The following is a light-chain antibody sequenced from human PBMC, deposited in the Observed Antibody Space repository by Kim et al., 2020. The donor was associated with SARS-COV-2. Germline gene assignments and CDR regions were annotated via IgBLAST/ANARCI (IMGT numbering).Light chain of an antibody. CDR2: DVR. J-gene: IGLJ2*01. CDR3: SSCTSSSSLEV. Sequence: QSALTQPASVSGSPGQSITISCTGTSRDVGGYDYVSWYQQHPGKAPKLMIYDVRNRPSGVSNRFSGSKSGNTASLTISGLQVEDEADYYCSSCTSSSSLEVFGGGTQLTVL. CDR1: SRDVGGYDY. V-gene: IGLV2-14*03.